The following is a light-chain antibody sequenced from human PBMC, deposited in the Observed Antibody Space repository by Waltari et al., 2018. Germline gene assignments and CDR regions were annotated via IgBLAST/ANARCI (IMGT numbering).Light chain of an antibody. J-gene: IGLJ3*02. Sequence: QSMLTQPPSASGTPGQRVTISCSGSSSSIGSNTVNWYQQLPGSAPKLLIWGNNQGPSGAPARFSGSKSGTAGSLAISGLQSEDEADYFCAVWDDSLSGWLFGGGTKLTVL. V-gene: IGLV1-44*01. CDR1: SSSIGSNT. CDR2: GNN. CDR3: AVWDDSLSGWL.